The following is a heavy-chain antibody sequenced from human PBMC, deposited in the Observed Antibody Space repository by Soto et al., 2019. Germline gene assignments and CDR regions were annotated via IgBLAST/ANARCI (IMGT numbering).Heavy chain of an antibody. J-gene: IGHJ5*02. CDR2: ISAYNGNA. Sequence: ASVKVSCKASGYTFTSYGISWVRQAPGQGLEWMGWISAYNGNANYAQKLQGRVTMTTETSTSTAYMELRSLRSDDTAVYYCARVIAAAGSNWFDPWGQGTLVTVSS. CDR3: ARVIAAAGSNWFDP. D-gene: IGHD6-13*01. V-gene: IGHV1-18*01. CDR1: GYTFTSYG.